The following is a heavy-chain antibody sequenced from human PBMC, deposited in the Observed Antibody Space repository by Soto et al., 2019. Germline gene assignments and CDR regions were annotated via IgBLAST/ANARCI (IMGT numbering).Heavy chain of an antibody. J-gene: IGHJ4*02. CDR2: ISGSGGRP. V-gene: IGHV3-23*01. D-gene: IGHD3-16*01. CDR3: AKAYFVWSSEQPYYFDY. CDR1: GFTFSNYA. Sequence: EVQLLDSGGGLVQPGGSLRLSCAASGFTFSNYAMTWVRQGPGKGLELVSGISGSGGRPYYADSVKGRFTISRDNSKSTLYLQMNGLRAEDTAVYYCAKAYFVWSSEQPYYFDYWGQGTLVTVSS.